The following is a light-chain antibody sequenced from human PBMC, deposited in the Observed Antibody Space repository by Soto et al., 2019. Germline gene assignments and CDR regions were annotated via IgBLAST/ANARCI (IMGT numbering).Light chain of an antibody. CDR2: GAS. CDR3: QNFGDSPFT. V-gene: IGKV3-20*01. J-gene: IGKJ3*01. CDR1: ESISSHY. Sequence: EIVLMQSPDTLSLSPGERATLSCRASESISSHYIAWYQQKPGQAPRLLIFGASTRATGIPDRFSGSWSGTDFTLTISRLEPEDFSVYYCQNFGDSPFTFGPGNKVDIK.